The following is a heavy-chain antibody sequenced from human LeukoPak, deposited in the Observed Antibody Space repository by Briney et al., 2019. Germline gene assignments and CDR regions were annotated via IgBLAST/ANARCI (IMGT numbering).Heavy chain of an antibody. CDR2: IYYSGST. Sequence: SETLSLTCTVSGGSISSYYWSWIRQPPGKGLEWIGYIYYSGSTNYNPSLKSRVTISVDTSKNQFSLKLSSVTAADTAVYYCTGGGADYWGQGTLVTVSS. V-gene: IGHV4-59*08. CDR1: GGSISSYY. CDR3: TGGGADY. D-gene: IGHD1-14*01. J-gene: IGHJ4*02.